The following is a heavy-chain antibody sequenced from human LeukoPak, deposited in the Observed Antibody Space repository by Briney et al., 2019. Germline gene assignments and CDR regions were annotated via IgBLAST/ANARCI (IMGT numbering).Heavy chain of an antibody. CDR1: GYTFTDYY. CDR3: ARVSSSGWPFDY. CDR2: INPSGSST. Sequence: ASVKVSCKASGYTFTDYYMHWVRQAPGQGLEWMGLINPSGSSTLYAQKFQGRVTMTRDMSTTTDYMELSSLRSEDTAVYYCARVSSSGWPFDYWGQGTLVTVSS. J-gene: IGHJ4*02. D-gene: IGHD6-19*01. V-gene: IGHV1-46*01.